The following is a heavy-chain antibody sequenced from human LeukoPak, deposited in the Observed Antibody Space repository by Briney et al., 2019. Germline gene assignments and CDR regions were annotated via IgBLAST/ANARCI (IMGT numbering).Heavy chain of an antibody. CDR3: ARGGGGSYGDYSLY. J-gene: IGHJ4*02. D-gene: IGHD4-17*01. CDR1: GGSFSGYY. Sequence: PSETLSLTCAVYGGSFSGYYWSWIRQPPGKGLEWIGEINHSGSTNYNPSLKSRVTISVDTSKNQFSLKLSSVTAADTAVYYCARGGGGSYGDYSLYWGQGTLVTVSS. V-gene: IGHV4-34*01. CDR2: INHSGST.